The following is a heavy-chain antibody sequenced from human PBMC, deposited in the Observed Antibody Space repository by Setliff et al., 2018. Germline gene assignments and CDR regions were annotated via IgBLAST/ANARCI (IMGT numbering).Heavy chain of an antibody. J-gene: IGHJ6*03. CDR3: AVPTRYYYYMDV. V-gene: IGHV3-48*01. CDR1: GFTFSSYS. CDR2: ISSSSSTI. Sequence: PGGSLRLSCAASGFTFSSYSMNWVRQAPGKGLEWVSYISSSSSTIYYADSVKGRFTISRDNAKNSLYLQMNSLRAEDTAVYYCAVPTRYYYYMDVWGKGTTVTVSS. D-gene: IGHD2-2*01.